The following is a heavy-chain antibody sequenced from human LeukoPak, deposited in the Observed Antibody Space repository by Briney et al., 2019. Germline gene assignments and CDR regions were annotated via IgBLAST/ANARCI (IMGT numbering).Heavy chain of an antibody. Sequence: GGSLRLSCAASGFTFRSYGMHWVRQAPGRGLEWVAFIRFDGNTKYYADSVKGLFTISRDISKNTLYLQMNSLRAEDTAVYYCARDSLGTLYDYWGQGTLVTVSS. CDR2: IRFDGNTK. CDR3: ARDSLGTLYDY. CDR1: GFTFRSYG. V-gene: IGHV3-30*02. D-gene: IGHD7-27*01. J-gene: IGHJ4*02.